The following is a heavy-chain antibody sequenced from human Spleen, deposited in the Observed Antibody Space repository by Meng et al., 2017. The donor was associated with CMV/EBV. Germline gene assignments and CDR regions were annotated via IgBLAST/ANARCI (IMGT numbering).Heavy chain of an antibody. J-gene: IGHJ3*01. CDR1: TFTSYD. CDR2: MTPKSRNT. Sequence: TFTSYDINWVRQAPGQGLEWMGWMTPKSRNTGYAQKFQGRVTMTWNTSIRTAYMELSSLRSEDTAVYYCARVSYHYDNSGYLPLGTWGQGTVVTVSS. CDR3: ARVSYHYDNSGYLPLGT. D-gene: IGHD3-22*01. V-gene: IGHV1-8*01.